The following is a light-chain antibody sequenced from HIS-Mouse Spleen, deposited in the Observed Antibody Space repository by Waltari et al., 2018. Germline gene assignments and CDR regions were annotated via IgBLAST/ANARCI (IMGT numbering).Light chain of an antibody. Sequence: EIVMTQSPATLSVYPGERATLSCRASQSVSSNLAWYQQKPGQAPRPLIYGASTRATGIPARFSGSGSGTEFTLTISSMQSEDFAVYYCQQYNNWWTFGQGTKVEIK. CDR2: GAS. CDR1: QSVSSN. V-gene: IGKV3-15*01. CDR3: QQYNNWWT. J-gene: IGKJ1*01.